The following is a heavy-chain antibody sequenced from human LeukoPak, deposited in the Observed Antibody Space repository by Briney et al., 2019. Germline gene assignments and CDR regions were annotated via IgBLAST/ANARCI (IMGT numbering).Heavy chain of an antibody. CDR1: GGSISSSSYY. Sequence: SETLSLTCTVSGGSISSSSYYWGWIRQPPGEGLEWIGSLYYSGTTYYNPSLKSRVTISVDTSKNQFSLKLGSVTAADTAVYYCARYSSSWKNFDYWGQGTLVTVSS. CDR3: ARYSSSWKNFDY. D-gene: IGHD6-13*01. V-gene: IGHV4-39*01. J-gene: IGHJ4*02. CDR2: LYYSGTT.